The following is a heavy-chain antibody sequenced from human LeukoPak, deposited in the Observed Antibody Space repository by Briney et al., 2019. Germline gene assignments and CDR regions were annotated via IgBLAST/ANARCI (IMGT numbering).Heavy chain of an antibody. CDR3: GRWNIAWHDYFDY. CDR1: GGSISSSNW. D-gene: IGHD1/OR15-1a*01. Sequence: SPSETLSLTCAVSGGSISSSNWWSWVRQPPGKGLEWRGEIYHSGRTKYNPSRESRVTISVGTSKNQFSLQLSSVTAADTAVYYCGRWNIAWHDYFDYWGQGTLVTVSS. J-gene: IGHJ4*02. V-gene: IGHV4-4*02. CDR2: IYHSGRT.